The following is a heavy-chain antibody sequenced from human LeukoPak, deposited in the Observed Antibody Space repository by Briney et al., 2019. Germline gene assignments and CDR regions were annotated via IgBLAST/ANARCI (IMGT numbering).Heavy chain of an antibody. CDR2: ISYDGSNK. Sequence: GGSLRLSCAASGFTFSSYAMHWVRQAPGKGLEGVAVISYDGSNKYYADSVKGRFTISRDNSKNTLYLQMNSLRAEDTAVYYCANMDFGGDFDYWGQGTLVTVSS. D-gene: IGHD3-3*01. CDR3: ANMDFGGDFDY. J-gene: IGHJ4*02. V-gene: IGHV3-30-3*01. CDR1: GFTFSSYA.